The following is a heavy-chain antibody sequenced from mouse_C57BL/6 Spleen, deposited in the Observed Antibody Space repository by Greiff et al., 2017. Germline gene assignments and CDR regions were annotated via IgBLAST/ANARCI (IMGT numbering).Heavy chain of an antibody. CDR3: ASGSYCSTLGAMDD. J-gene: IGHJ4*01. Sequence: QVQLQQSGAELARPGASVKLSCTASGYTFTSYTMHWVKPRPGQGLEWIGYINPSSGYTKYTQKFKDKATWTGDKTSSTANMPLNSLTSENTAVYDCASGSYCSTLGAMDDWGQGTSVTVAS. V-gene: IGHV1-4*01. CDR2: INPSSGYT. CDR1: GYTFTSYT. D-gene: IGHD2-5*01.